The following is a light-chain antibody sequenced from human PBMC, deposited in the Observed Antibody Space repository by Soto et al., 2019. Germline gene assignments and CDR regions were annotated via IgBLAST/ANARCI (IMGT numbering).Light chain of an antibody. V-gene: IGLV2-8*01. CDR1: SGDIGGYNY. Sequence: QSVLTQPPSASGSPGQSVTISCTGTSGDIGGYNYVSWYQQHPGKAPKLIIYDVTKRPSGVPDRFSGSRPANTAPLTVSGLQAEDEADYYCASYAGSNNYVFGTGTKVTVL. CDR3: ASYAGSNNYV. J-gene: IGLJ1*01. CDR2: DVT.